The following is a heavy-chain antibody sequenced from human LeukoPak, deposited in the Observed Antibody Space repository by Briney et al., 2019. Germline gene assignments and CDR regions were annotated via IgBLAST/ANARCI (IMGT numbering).Heavy chain of an antibody. Sequence: PSETLSLTCTVSGGSISSYYWSWIRQPPGKGLEWIGYIYYSGSTNYNPSLKSRVTISVDTSKNQFSLKLSSVTAADTAVYYCASHRDTAMVTSAFDIWGQGTMVTVSS. CDR1: GGSISSYY. CDR2: IYYSGST. V-gene: IGHV4-59*01. CDR3: ASHRDTAMVTSAFDI. J-gene: IGHJ3*02. D-gene: IGHD5-18*01.